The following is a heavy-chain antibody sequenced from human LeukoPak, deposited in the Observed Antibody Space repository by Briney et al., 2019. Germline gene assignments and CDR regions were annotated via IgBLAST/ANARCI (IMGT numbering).Heavy chain of an antibody. J-gene: IGHJ5*02. CDR2: INHSGST. D-gene: IGHD4-17*01. CDR3: AREASYGDYVSWFDP. V-gene: IGHV4-34*01. Sequence: RTSETLSLTCAVYGGSFSGYYWSWIRQPPGKGLEWIGEINHSGSTNYNPSLKSRVTISVDTSKNQFSLKLSSVTAADTAVYYCAREASYGDYVSWFDPWGQGTLVTVSS. CDR1: GGSFSGYY.